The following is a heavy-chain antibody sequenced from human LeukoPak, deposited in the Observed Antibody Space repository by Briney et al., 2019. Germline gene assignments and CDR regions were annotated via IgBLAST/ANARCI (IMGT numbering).Heavy chain of an antibody. D-gene: IGHD5-24*01. Sequence: GGSLRLSCAASGFTLSSYWMSWVRQAPGKGLEWVANIKQDGSEKYYVDSVKGRFTISRDSAKNSLYLQMNSLRAENTAVYYCARSWLHGPFDYWGQGTLVTVSS. CDR2: IKQDGSEK. V-gene: IGHV3-7*01. CDR3: ARSWLHGPFDY. CDR1: GFTLSSYW. J-gene: IGHJ4*02.